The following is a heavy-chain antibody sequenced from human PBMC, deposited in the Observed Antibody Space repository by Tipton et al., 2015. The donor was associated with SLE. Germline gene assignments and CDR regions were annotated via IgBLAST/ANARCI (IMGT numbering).Heavy chain of an antibody. CDR1: GGSISSSSYY. CDR3: ARGEYGYIVLGY. CDR2: IYYRGNT. J-gene: IGHJ4*02. V-gene: IGHV4-39*07. Sequence: TLSLTCSVSGGSISSSSYYWGWIRQPPGKGLEWIGSIYYRGNTYYNSSLGSRVTISVDTSKNQFSLKLSSVTAADTAVYYCARGEYGYIVLGYWGQGTLVTVSS. D-gene: IGHD2-21*01.